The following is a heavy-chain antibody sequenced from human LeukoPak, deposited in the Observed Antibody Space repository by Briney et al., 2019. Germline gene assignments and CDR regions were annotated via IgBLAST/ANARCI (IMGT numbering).Heavy chain of an antibody. CDR3: ARGRYYYDSSGDWFDP. V-gene: IGHV4-34*01. D-gene: IGHD3-22*01. J-gene: IGHJ5*02. CDR2: INHSGST. CDR1: GGSFRGYY. Sequence: KPSETLSLTCAVYGGSFRGYYWSWIRQPPGKGLEWVEEINHSGSTNYNPSLKSRVTISVDTSKNQFSLKLSSVTAADTAVYYCARGRYYYDSSGDWFDPWGQGTLVTVSS.